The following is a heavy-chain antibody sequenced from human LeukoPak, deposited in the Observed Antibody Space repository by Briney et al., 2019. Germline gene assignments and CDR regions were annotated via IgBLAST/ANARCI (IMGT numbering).Heavy chain of an antibody. D-gene: IGHD1-26*01. CDR2: VYYSGTT. V-gene: IGHV4-59*08. CDR1: GGSISTYY. J-gene: IGHJ4*02. CDR3: ARHGGSLGYFDY. Sequence: SETLSLTCSVSGGSISTYYWSWIRQTPGRGLEWIGYVYYSGTTNYNPSLKGRVTISSDTSKNQFSLNLRSVNVADTAIYYCARHGGSLGYFDYWGQGTLVTVSS.